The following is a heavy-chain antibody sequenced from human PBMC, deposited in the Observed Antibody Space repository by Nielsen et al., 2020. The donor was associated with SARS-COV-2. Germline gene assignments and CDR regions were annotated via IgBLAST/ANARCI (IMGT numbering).Heavy chain of an antibody. J-gene: IGHJ4*02. D-gene: IGHD3-3*01. CDR3: ARYRHLRFLGGY. V-gene: IGHV3-48*03. CDR1: GFTFSSYE. Sequence: GGSLRLSCAASGFTFSSYEMNWVRQAPGKGLEWVSYISSSGSTIYYADSVKGRFTISRDNAKNSLYLQMNSLRAEDTAVYYCARYRHLRFLGGYWGQGTLVTVSS. CDR2: ISSSGSTI.